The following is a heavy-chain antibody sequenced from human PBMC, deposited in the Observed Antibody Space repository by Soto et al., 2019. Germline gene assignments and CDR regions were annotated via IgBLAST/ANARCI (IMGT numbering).Heavy chain of an antibody. Sequence: SXTLSLTCAVYGGSLSDFYWTWIRQPPGKGLEWIGEINHSGSTNYNPSLKSRVAISVDTSKNQFSLNLRSVTAADTAVYYCGPRGAVADPRGYWGQGTLVTVSS. CDR3: GPRGAVADPRGY. CDR2: INHSGST. CDR1: GGSLSDFY. V-gene: IGHV4-34*01. J-gene: IGHJ4*02. D-gene: IGHD6-19*01.